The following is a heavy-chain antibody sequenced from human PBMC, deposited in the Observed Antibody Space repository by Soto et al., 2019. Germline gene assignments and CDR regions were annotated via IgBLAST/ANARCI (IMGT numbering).Heavy chain of an antibody. Sequence: EVQLLESGGGLVQPGGSLRLSCAASGFTFKTYAMDWVRQPPGKGLEWVSAISAAGGGTYYADSVKGRFTISRDDSKNTLYLQMSSLRAEDTAVYYCAREGDPYGNTHFDYWGQGTLVTFSS. J-gene: IGHJ4*02. D-gene: IGHD2-21*02. CDR2: ISAAGGGT. V-gene: IGHV3-23*01. CDR1: GFTFKTYA. CDR3: AREGDPYGNTHFDY.